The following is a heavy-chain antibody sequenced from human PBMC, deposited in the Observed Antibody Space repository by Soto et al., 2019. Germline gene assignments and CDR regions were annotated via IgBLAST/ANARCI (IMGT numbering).Heavy chain of an antibody. CDR1: GGYVSSTAYY. V-gene: IGHV4-61*08. D-gene: IGHD1-26*01. J-gene: IGHJ4*02. Sequence: ETLSLTCTVSGGYVSSTAYYWTWIRQSPGKTLEWIGYISNSGSNYNPSLKSRVTISTDTSKNQFSLKPTSVTVADTAVYFCARGGALRYYFDYWGQGAPVTVSS. CDR3: ARGGALRYYFDY. CDR2: ISNSGS.